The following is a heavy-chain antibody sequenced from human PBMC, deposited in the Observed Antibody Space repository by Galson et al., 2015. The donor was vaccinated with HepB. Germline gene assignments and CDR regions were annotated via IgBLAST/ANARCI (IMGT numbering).Heavy chain of an antibody. Sequence: SLRLSCAASGFTVSSNYMSWVRQAPGKGLEWVSVIYSGGSTYYADSVKGRFTIYRDKSKNTLYLQMNSLRAEDTAVYYCARAILSLRIAVASPVDGMDVWSQGTTVTVSS. V-gene: IGHV3-66*01. CDR3: ARAILSLRIAVASPVDGMDV. J-gene: IGHJ6*02. CDR2: IYSGGST. CDR1: GFTVSSNY. D-gene: IGHD6-19*01.